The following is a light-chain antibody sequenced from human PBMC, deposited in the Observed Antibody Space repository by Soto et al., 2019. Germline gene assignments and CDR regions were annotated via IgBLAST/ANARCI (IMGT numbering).Light chain of an antibody. CDR3: QQYDSSPKT. CDR2: GAS. Sequence: DIVLTQYTAALSLSTGARATLSCRPSQSVSSSYLAWYQQKPGQAPRLLIYGASSRATGIPDRFSGSGSGTDFTLTISRLEPEDFAVYYCQQYDSSPKTSGQVTKVDI. J-gene: IGKJ1*01. CDR1: QSVSSSY. V-gene: IGKV3-20*01.